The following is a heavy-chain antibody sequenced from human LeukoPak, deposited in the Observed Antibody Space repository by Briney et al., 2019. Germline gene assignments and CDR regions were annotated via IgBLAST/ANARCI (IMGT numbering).Heavy chain of an antibody. J-gene: IGHJ6*02. CDR1: GGSISSSSYY. V-gene: IGHV4-39*07. CDR2: IYYSGST. Sequence: TSSETLSLTCTVSGGSISSSSYYWGWIRQPPGKGLEWIGSIYYSGSTYYNPSLKSRVTISVDTSKNQFSLKLSSVTAADTAVYYCARATPDTAMVTANKKDYYDYGMDVWGQGTTVTVSS. D-gene: IGHD5-18*01. CDR3: ARATPDTAMVTANKKDYYDYGMDV.